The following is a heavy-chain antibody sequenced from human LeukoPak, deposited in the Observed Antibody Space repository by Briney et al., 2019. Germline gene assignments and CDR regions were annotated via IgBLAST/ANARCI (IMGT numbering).Heavy chain of an antibody. D-gene: IGHD3-16*01. Sequence: SVKVSCKASGGTFSSYAISWVRQAPGQGLEWMGGIIPIFGTANYAQKFQGRVTITTDESTSTAYMELSSLRSEDTAVYYCARVGRGQLGLFDYWGQGTLVTVSS. V-gene: IGHV1-69*05. CDR3: ARVGRGQLGLFDY. CDR2: IIPIFGTA. J-gene: IGHJ4*02. CDR1: GGTFSSYA.